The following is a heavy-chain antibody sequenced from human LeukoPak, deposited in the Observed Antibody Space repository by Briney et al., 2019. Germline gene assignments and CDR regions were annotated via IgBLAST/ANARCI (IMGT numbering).Heavy chain of an antibody. CDR1: GFTFSSYS. D-gene: IGHD5-12*01. V-gene: IGHV3-21*01. J-gene: IGHJ4*02. CDR2: ISSSSSYI. CDR3: ARDNIVATIRFSY. Sequence: GSLRLSCAASGFTFSSYSMNWVRQAPGKGLEWVSSISSSSSYIYYADSVKGRFTISRDNAKNSLYLQMNSLRAEDTAVYYCARDNIVATIRFSYWGQGTLVTVSS.